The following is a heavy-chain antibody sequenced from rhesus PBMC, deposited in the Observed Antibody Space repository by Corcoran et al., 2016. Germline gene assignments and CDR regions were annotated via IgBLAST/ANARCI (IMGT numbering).Heavy chain of an antibody. CDR1: GGSISSNY. CDR3: ARENPTRGLDS. J-gene: IGHJ6*01. D-gene: IGHD2-2*01. V-gene: IGHV4-147*01. CDR2: IYGSSGTT. Sequence: QVQLQESGPGLVKPSETLSLTCAVSGGSISSNYWNCIRQPPGEGLEWIGRIYGSSGTTSYNPPRPSRVTISTDTSKNQFSLKLSSVTAADPAVYFCARENPTRGLDSWGQGVVVTVSS.